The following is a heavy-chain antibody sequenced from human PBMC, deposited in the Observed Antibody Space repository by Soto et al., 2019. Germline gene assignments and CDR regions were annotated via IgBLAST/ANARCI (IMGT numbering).Heavy chain of an antibody. D-gene: IGHD3-10*01. CDR3: ARADYATGSYYPDY. CDR1: GGSVRRGNYY. CDR2: ISNSGRT. J-gene: IGHJ4*02. Sequence: QVQLQESGPGLVKPSQTLSLTCTVSGGSVRRGNYYWSWIRQFPGKGLEWIGYISNSGRTHYNPSLMSRITIFVDTSKNQSFLELRSVTAADTALYYCARADYATGSYYPDYWGQGTLVTVSS. V-gene: IGHV4-31*03.